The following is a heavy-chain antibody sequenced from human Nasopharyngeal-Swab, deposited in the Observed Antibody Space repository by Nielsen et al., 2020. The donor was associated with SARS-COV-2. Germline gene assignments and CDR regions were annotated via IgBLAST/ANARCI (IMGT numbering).Heavy chain of an antibody. CDR3: ARGSRGVAFDI. CDR2: INPSGGST. J-gene: IGHJ3*02. CDR1: GHPFTSSY. V-gene: IGHV1-46*01. D-gene: IGHD3-10*01. Sequence: ASLKISSKASGHPFTSSYMHWVRQAPGQGLEWMGIINPSGGSTSYAQKFQGRVTMTRDTSTSTVYMELSSLRSEDTAVYYCARGSRGVAFDIWGQGTMVTVSS.